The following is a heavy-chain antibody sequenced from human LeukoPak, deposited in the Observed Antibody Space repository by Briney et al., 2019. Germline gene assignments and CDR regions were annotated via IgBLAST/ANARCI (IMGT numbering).Heavy chain of an antibody. D-gene: IGHD3-22*01. Sequence: ASVKVSCKASGYTLTSYAMNWVRQAPGQGLEWMGWINTNTGNPTYAQGFTGRFVFSLDTSVSTAYLQISSLKAEDTAVYYCARVVPDSGYYGDAFDIWGQGTMVTVSS. V-gene: IGHV7-4-1*02. CDR3: ARVVPDSGYYGDAFDI. CDR2: INTNTGNP. J-gene: IGHJ3*02. CDR1: GYTLTSYA.